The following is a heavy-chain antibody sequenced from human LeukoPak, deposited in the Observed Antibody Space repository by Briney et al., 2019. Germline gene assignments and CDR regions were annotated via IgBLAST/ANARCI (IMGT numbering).Heavy chain of an antibody. CDR1: GFTFSSYA. CDR2: ISGSGGST. CDR3: AQTRMSYYYYGMDV. D-gene: IGHD2-8*01. V-gene: IGHV3-23*01. Sequence: GGSLRLSCAASGFTFSSYAMTWVRQAPGKGLEWASAISGSGGSTYYADSVKGRFTISRDNSKNMMYLQMNSLRAEDTAVYYCAQTRMSYYYYGMDVWGQGTTVTVSS. J-gene: IGHJ6*02.